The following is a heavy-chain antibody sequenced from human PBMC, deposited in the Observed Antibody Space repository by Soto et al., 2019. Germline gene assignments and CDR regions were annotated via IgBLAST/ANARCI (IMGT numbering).Heavy chain of an antibody. Sequence: QVQLVESGGGVVQPGRSLRLSCAASGFAFSTYAMHWVRQAPGKGLEWVAVMSYDGSNKYYADSVKGRFTISRDNSKNTLYLQMNSLRTEDKAVYSCAKGPGYGDYEDYFDYWGQGTLVTVSS. V-gene: IGHV3-30*18. D-gene: IGHD4-17*01. CDR2: MSYDGSNK. CDR1: GFAFSTYA. CDR3: AKGPGYGDYEDYFDY. J-gene: IGHJ4*02.